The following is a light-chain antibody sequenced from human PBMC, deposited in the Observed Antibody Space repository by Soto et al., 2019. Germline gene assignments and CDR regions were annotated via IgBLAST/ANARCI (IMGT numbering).Light chain of an antibody. Sequence: IVLTQSPATLYMSPGERVTLSCRASQSVSSYFAWYQQKPGLAPRLLIYDASTRAAGIPARFSGSGSGTDFTLTISSLEPDDFAVYYCQQRSDWPLTFGGGTKVDIK. CDR3: QQRSDWPLT. V-gene: IGKV3-11*01. CDR2: DAS. CDR1: QSVSSY. J-gene: IGKJ4*01.